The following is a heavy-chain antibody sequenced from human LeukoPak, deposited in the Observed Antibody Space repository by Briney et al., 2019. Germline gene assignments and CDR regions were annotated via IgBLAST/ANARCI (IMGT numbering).Heavy chain of an antibody. D-gene: IGHD3-22*01. CDR1: AGSFSSSSYY. CDR2: SSDTGNT. Sequence: SETLSLTCTVSAGSFSSSSYYWGWIRQPPGKGLEWIGNSSDTGNTYHNPSGKTLAMVTVDTSKNQFSLALRSVTAADTAVYYCARSILRYYYNASGYYPYXXXXWG. CDR3: ARSILRYYYNASGYYPYXXXX. J-gene: IGHJ4*01. V-gene: IGHV4-39*07.